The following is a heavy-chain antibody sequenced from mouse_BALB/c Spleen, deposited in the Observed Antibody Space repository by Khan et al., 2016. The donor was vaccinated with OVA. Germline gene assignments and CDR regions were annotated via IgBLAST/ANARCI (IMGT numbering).Heavy chain of an antibody. Sequence: VELVESGAELARPGASVKMSCKASGYTFTSYTIHWIKERPGQGLEWIGYINPSNGYTNYNQKFKDKATLTTDKSSTTAYLQLSSLTSDDSAVYNCISDGAYQRNGGWFAYWGQGTLVTVSA. J-gene: IGHJ3*01. CDR2: INPSNGYT. V-gene: IGHV1-4*01. D-gene: IGHD2-14*01. CDR3: ISDGAYQRNGGWFAY. CDR1: GYTFTSYT.